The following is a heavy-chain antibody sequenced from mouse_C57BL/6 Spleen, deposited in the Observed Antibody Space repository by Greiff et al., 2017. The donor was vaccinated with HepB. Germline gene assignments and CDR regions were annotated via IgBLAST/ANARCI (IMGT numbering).Heavy chain of an antibody. CDR2: INYDGSST. J-gene: IGHJ3*01. Sequence: EVQLVESEGGLVQPGSSMKLSCTASGFTFSDYYMAWVRQVPEKGLEWVANINYDGSSTYYLDSLKSRFIISRDNEKNILYLQMSSLKSEDTATYYCARGGYWFAYWGQGTLVTVAA. CDR3: ARGGYWFAY. CDR1: GFTFSDYY. V-gene: IGHV5-16*01. D-gene: IGHD2-2*01.